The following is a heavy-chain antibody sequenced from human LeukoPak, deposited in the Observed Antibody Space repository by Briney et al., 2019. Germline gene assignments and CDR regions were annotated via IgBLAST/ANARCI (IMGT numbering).Heavy chain of an antibody. D-gene: IGHD3-22*01. J-gene: IGHJ3*02. CDR2: IYPGDSDT. V-gene: IGHV5-51*01. CDR3: ARTTAPYYYDSSGYYSYDAFDI. Sequence: GESLKISCEGSGYTFTSYWIAWVRQMPGKGLEWMGIIYPGDSDTRYSPSFQGQVTISADKSISTAYLQWSSLTASDTAMYYCARTTAPYYYDSSGYYSYDAFDIWGQGTMVTVSS. CDR1: GYTFTSYW.